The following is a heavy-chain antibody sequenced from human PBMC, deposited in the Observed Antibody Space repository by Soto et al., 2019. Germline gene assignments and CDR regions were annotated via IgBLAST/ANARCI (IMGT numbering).Heavy chain of an antibody. V-gene: IGHV1-18*01. D-gene: IGHD3-22*01. CDR2: ISAYNGNT. CDR1: GYTFTSYG. CDR3: ARDQDDSSGYYYLYYYYYGMDV. J-gene: IGHJ6*02. Sequence: VASVKVSCKASGYTFTSYGISWVRQAPGQGLEWMGWISAYNGNTNYAQKLQGRVTMTTDTSTSTAYMELRSLRSDDTAVYYCARDQDDSSGYYYLYYYYYGMDVWGQGTTVTVSS.